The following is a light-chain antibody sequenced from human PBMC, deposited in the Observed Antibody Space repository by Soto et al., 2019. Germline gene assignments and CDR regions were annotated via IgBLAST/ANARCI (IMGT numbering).Light chain of an antibody. V-gene: IGKV1-39*01. CDR2: AAS. J-gene: IGKJ2*01. CDR3: QQSYSAPYT. Sequence: DIPMTQSPSSLSASVGDRVTITCRASQSIYSSLNWYHQKPGKAPKLLIYAASNLQSGVPSRFSGSGSGTDVTLSISSLQPEDFATDDCQQSYSAPYTFGQGTKLEI. CDR1: QSIYSS.